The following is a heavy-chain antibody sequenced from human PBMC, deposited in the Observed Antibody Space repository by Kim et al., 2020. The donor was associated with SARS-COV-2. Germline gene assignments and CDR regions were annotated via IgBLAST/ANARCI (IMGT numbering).Heavy chain of an antibody. V-gene: IGHV3-23*01. CDR2: ISASGDRT. J-gene: IGHJ4*02. CDR1: GFTFSSYA. D-gene: IGHD3-16*01. CDR3: AKDWDSYGWTGYGIFDY. Sequence: GGSLRLSCAASGFTFSSYAMSWVRQAPGKGLEWVSAISASGDRTYYADSVRGRFAISRDNSKNTLYLQMNSLTVDDTAVYYCAKDWDSYGWTGYGIFDYWGQGTLVTVSS.